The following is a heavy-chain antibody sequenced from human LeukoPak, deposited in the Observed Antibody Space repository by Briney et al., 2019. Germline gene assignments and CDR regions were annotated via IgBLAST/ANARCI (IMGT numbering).Heavy chain of an antibody. J-gene: IGHJ6*03. CDR3: AKEDIVVVPAATGTYYYYYYMDV. CDR1: GFTFDDYA. V-gene: IGHV3-43*02. Sequence: GGSLGLSCAASGFTFDDYAMHWVRQAPGKGLEWVSLISGDGGSTYYADSVKGRFTISRDNSKNSLYLQMNSLRTEDTALYYCAKEDIVVVPAATGTYYYYYYMDVWGKGTTVTVSS. CDR2: ISGDGGST. D-gene: IGHD2-2*01.